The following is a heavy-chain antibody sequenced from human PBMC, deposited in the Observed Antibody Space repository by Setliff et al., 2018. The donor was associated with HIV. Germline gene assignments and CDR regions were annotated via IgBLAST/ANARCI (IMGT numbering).Heavy chain of an antibody. CDR3: ARVKVVIATFCYMDV. CDR1: GYTFRTYG. V-gene: IGHV1-18*01. Sequence: ASVKVSCKGSGYTFRTYGISWVRQAPGQGLEWMGWISAYNGNTNYAQKLQGRVTMTTDTSTSTAYMELRSLRSDDTAVYYCARVKVVIATFCYMDVWGKGTTVTVSS. J-gene: IGHJ6*03. D-gene: IGHD2-21*01. CDR2: ISAYNGNT.